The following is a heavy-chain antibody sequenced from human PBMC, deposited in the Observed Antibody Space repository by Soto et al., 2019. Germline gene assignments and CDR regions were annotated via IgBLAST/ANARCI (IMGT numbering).Heavy chain of an antibody. D-gene: IGHD2-2*01. CDR1: GFTLSDFA. CDR2: IANDGGYQ. CDR3: ARAMPGMDV. V-gene: IGHV3-30-3*01. Sequence: QVQLVESGGGVVQPGRSLRLSCAASGFTLSDFAMHWVRQAPDKGLEWVALIANDGGYQHYGDSVKGRFTISRDNSKHMVYLQMTSLRVEDTAVYYCARAMPGMDVWGQGTTVTVSS. J-gene: IGHJ6*02.